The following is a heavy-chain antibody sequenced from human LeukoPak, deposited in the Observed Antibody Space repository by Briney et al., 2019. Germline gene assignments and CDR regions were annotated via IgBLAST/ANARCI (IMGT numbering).Heavy chain of an antibody. CDR2: VYYSGST. V-gene: IGHV4-59*01. CDR3: ARGRSIAAAGTVWFDP. D-gene: IGHD6-13*01. Sequence: PSETLSLTCTVSGGSISSYYWSWIRQPPGKGLEWIGYVYYSGSTNYNPSLKSRVTISVDTSKNQFSPKLSSVTAADTAVYYCARGRSIAAAGTVWFDPWGQGTLVTVSS. CDR1: GGSISSYY. J-gene: IGHJ5*02.